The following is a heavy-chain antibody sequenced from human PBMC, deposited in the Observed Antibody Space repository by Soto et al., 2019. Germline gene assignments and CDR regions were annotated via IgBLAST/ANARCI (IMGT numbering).Heavy chain of an antibody. J-gene: IGHJ6*02. CDR3: AKEGHHIYREGGMDV. CDR2: ISYDGSNK. D-gene: IGHD3-16*02. V-gene: IGHV3-30*18. Sequence: QVQLVESGGGVVQPGRSLRLSCAASGFTFSSYGMHWVRQAPGKGLEWVAVISYDGSNKYYADSVKGRFTISRDNSKNTLYLQMNRLRAEDTAVYYCAKEGHHIYREGGMDVWGQGTTVTVSS. CDR1: GFTFSSYG.